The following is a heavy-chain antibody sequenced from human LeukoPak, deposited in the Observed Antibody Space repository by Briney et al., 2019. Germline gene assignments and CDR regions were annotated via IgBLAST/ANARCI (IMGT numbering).Heavy chain of an antibody. CDR1: GYTFTGYY. J-gene: IGHJ1*01. Sequence: ASVKVSCTASGYTFTGYYMHWVRQAPGQGLEWMGRINPNNGATNYAQKLQGRVTMTTDTSTSTAYMELRSLRSDDTAVYYCARDPTHRKIAVAPAPNFQHWGQGTLVTVSS. CDR2: INPNNGAT. V-gene: IGHV1-2*06. CDR3: ARDPTHRKIAVAPAPNFQH. D-gene: IGHD6-19*01.